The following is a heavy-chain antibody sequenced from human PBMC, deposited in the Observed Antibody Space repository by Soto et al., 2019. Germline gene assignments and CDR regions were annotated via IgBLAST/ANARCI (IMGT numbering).Heavy chain of an antibody. CDR1: GFTFSTYA. D-gene: IGHD6-13*01. V-gene: IGHV3-23*01. CDR2: ISSADDT. J-gene: IGHJ4*02. CDR3: AKGEAVAGTEFDY. Sequence: EVQLLESGGGLVQPGGSLRLSCAASGFTFSTYAMSWVRQAPGRGLEWVSTISSADDTYYADSVKGRFTIARDNSKNTLYRQMNSLRGEDTAVYYFAKGEAVAGTEFDYWGQGTLVTVSS.